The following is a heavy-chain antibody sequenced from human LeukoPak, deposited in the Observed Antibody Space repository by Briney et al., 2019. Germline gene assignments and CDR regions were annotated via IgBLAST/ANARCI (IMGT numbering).Heavy chain of an antibody. CDR3: ARERIERDYYYYMDV. CDR1: GGSISSGSYY. Sequence: SETLSLTCTVSGGSISSGSYYWSWIRQPAGKGLEWIGRIYTSGSTNYNPALKSRVTISVDTSKNQFSLKLSSVTAADTAVYYCARERIERDYYYYMDVWGKGTTVTISS. D-gene: IGHD5-18*01. V-gene: IGHV4-61*02. J-gene: IGHJ6*03. CDR2: IYTSGST.